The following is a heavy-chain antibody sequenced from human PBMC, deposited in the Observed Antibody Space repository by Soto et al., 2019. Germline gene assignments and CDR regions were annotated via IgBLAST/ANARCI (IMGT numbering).Heavy chain of an antibody. J-gene: IGHJ6*02. CDR1: SDSMNSGGYY. Sequence: SETLSLTCSVSSDSMNSGGYYWSWIRQHPGKGLEWIGYIYSNGDTCYNPSLKSRVTISVDTSKNQFSLNLTSVTAADTAVYYCARRGGSSSGYYYYAMDVWGQGTTVTVSS. D-gene: IGHD6-6*01. CDR3: ARRGGSSSGYYYYAMDV. CDR2: IYSNGDT. V-gene: IGHV4-31*03.